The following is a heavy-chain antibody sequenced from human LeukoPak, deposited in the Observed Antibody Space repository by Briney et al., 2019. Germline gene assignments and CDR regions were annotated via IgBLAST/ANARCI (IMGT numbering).Heavy chain of an antibody. CDR2: IDSDGSST. CDR3: AREYRYGDYQRDAFDI. V-gene: IGHV3-74*01. J-gene: IGHJ3*02. Sequence: GGSLRLSCAASGFTFSSYWMYWVRHAPGKGLVWVSRIDSDGSSTGHADSVKGRFTISRDNAKNTLYLQMTSLRAEDTAVYYCAREYRYGDYQRDAFDIWGQGTMVTVSS. CDR1: GFTFSSYW. D-gene: IGHD4-17*01.